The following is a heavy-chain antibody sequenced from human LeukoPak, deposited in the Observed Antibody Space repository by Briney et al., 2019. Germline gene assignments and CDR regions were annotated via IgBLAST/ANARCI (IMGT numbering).Heavy chain of an antibody. CDR3: ARLSMLTSGENIGGLDY. CDR1: GFIFSSYS. D-gene: IGHD2-8*01. J-gene: IGHJ4*02. V-gene: IGHV3-21*01. CDR2: TSTTNTYI. Sequence: PAESLRLSCAASGFIFSSYSMNWVRQPPGKGLEWVSSTSTTNTYIYYTDSVKGRFTISRDNDKNSLYLQMNSLRAEDTAVYYCARLSMLTSGENIGGLDYWGQRNLDSVSS.